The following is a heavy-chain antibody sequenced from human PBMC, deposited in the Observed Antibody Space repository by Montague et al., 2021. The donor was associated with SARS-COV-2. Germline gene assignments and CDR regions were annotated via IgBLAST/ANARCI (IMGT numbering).Heavy chain of an antibody. D-gene: IGHD2-2*01. CDR3: AKDIGTYCSSTSCYWAGAFDI. Sequence: FRSLSWAASGFTFGDYAMHWVRQAPGKGLEWVSGISWNSGSIGYADSVKGRFTISRDNAKNSLYLQMNGLRAEDTALYYCAKDIGTYCSSTSCYWAGAFDIWGQGTMVTVSS. CDR2: ISWNSGSI. J-gene: IGHJ3*02. CDR1: GFTFGDYA. V-gene: IGHV3-9*01.